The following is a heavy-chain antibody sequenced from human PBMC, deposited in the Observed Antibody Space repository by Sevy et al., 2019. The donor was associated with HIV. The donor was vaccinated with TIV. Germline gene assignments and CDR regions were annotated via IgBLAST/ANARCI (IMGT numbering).Heavy chain of an antibody. CDR2: ISSSGSPI. Sequence: GGSLRLSCAASGFTFSSYVMNWVRQAPGKGLEWVSYISSSGSPIYYADSVKGRFTISRDNAKNSLYLQMNSLSAEDTGVYYCVREGLGGFSYSLDCWGQGTLVTVSS. CDR1: GFTFSSYV. D-gene: IGHD3-16*01. CDR3: VREGLGGFSYSLDC. J-gene: IGHJ4*02. V-gene: IGHV3-48*03.